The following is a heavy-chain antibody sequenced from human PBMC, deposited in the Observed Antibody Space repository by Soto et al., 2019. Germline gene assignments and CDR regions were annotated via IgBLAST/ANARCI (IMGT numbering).Heavy chain of an antibody. CDR2: VYYTGGT. CDR3: VRQGIGNLHGLVDF. V-gene: IGHV4-59*08. Sequence: QVQLQQSGPGLVKPSETLSLTCTVSSGPSSSHNWGWIRQPPGRGLEWIGYVYYTGGTSYNPSLTSRVTISADTSTNHISLTLSSVTAADTAVYYCVRQGIGNLHGLVDFWGQATTVSVSS. D-gene: IGHD1-1*01. CDR1: SGPSSSHN. J-gene: IGHJ6*02.